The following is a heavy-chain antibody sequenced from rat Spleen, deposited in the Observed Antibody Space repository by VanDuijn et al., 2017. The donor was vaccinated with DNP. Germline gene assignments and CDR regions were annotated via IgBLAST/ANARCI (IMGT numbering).Heavy chain of an antibody. CDR1: GFTFSTFP. D-gene: IGHD1-3*01. Sequence: EVHLVETGGGLVQPGGSMKLSCVASGFTFSTFPMAWVRQAPTKGLEWVATVTTSDGGAYYRDSVKGRFTVSRDNAKSTLYLQINSLRSEDTATYYCSSGDCSYGFDYWGQGVMVTVSS. CDR3: SSGDCSYGFDY. CDR2: VTTSDGGA. V-gene: IGHV5-46*01. J-gene: IGHJ2*01.